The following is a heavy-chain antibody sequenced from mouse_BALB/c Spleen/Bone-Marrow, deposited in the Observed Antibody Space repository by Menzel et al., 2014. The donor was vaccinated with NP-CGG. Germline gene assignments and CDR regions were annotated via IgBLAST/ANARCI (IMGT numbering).Heavy chain of an antibody. D-gene: IGHD1-1*01. Sequence: EVKLMESGGGLVQPGGSLKLSCAASGFTFSSYGISWVRQTPDKRLELVATINSNGGSTYYPDSVKGRFTISRDNAKNTLYLQMSSLKSEDTAMYYCARDYYGSSYAMDYWGQGTSVTVSS. J-gene: IGHJ4*01. V-gene: IGHV5-6-3*01. CDR3: ARDYYGSSYAMDY. CDR1: GFTFSSYG. CDR2: INSNGGST.